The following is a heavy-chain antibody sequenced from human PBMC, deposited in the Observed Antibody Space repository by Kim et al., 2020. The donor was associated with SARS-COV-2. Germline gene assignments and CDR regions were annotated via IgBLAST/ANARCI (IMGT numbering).Heavy chain of an antibody. D-gene: IGHD2-2*02. V-gene: IGHV3-73*01. CDR2: AR. J-gene: IGHJ4*02. Sequence: ARAYAASVRGRVTVSREDSKNTAYLQMISLKTEDTAVYYWTRNLDTGADFWGQGTLVTVSS. CDR3: TRNLDTGADF.